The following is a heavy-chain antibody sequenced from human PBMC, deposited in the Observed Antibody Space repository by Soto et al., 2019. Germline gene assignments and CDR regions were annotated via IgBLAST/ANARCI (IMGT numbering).Heavy chain of an antibody. J-gene: IGHJ3*01. V-gene: IGHV3-53*02. CDR1: GFTVSSNY. CDR2: IYSGGNT. D-gene: IGHD3-10*01. Sequence: EVQLVETGGGLIHPGGSLRLSCAASGFTVSSNYMSWVRQAPGKGLEWVSVIYSGGNTYYADSVKGRFTISRDNSKTTLYLQKNSLRAEDSAVYYCARGPLPRGGGAFDFWGQGTMVSVSS. CDR3: ARGPLPRGGGAFDF.